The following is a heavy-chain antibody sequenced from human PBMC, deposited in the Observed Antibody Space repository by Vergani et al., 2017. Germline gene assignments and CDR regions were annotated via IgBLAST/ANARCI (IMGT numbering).Heavy chain of an antibody. Sequence: QVQLQESGPGLVKPSETLSLTCTVSGGSISSYYWSWIRQPPGKGLEWIGYIYYSGSTNYNPYLKSRVTISVDTSKNQFSLKLSSVTAADTAVYYCARGTSYDVSHYYYYMDVWGKGTTVTVSS. J-gene: IGHJ6*03. CDR3: ARGTSYDVSHYYYYMDV. CDR2: IYYSGST. CDR1: GGSISSYY. V-gene: IGHV4-59*01. D-gene: IGHD1-1*01.